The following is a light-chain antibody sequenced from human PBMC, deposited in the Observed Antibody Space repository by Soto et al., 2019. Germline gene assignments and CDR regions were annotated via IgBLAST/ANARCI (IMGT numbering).Light chain of an antibody. Sequence: QSVLTQPPSASGSPGQSVTISCTGTSSDVGGYNCVSWYQQHPGKAPKLMIYEVSKRPSGVPDRFSGSKSGNTASLTVSGIQAEDEADYYCSSYAGSNIPVVFGGGTKLTVL. CDR3: SSYAGSNIPVV. CDR2: EVS. CDR1: SSDVGGYNC. V-gene: IGLV2-8*01. J-gene: IGLJ2*01.